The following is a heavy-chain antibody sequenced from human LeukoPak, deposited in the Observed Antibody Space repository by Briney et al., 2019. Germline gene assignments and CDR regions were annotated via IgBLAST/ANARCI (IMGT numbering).Heavy chain of an antibody. CDR2: ISGSGGST. J-gene: IGHJ4*02. Sequence: GGSLRLSCAASGFTFSSYAMSWVRQAPGKGLEWVSAISGSGGSTYYADSVKGRFTISRDNSKNTLYLQMNSLRAEDTAVYYCARDLWPVVVAATPNWGQGTLVTVSS. CDR3: ARDLWPVVVAATPN. D-gene: IGHD2-15*01. V-gene: IGHV3-23*01. CDR1: GFTFSSYA.